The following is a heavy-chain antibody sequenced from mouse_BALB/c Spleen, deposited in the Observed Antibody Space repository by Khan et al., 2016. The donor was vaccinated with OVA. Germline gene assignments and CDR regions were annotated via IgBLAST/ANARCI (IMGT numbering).Heavy chain of an antibody. J-gene: IGHJ4*01. CDR2: ISSSGSP. CDR3: ARDGSRYNYDLDY. CDR1: GYSITSDYA. D-gene: IGHD2-3*01. Sequence: EVKLLESGPGLVKPSQSLSLTCTASGYSITSDYAWNLIRQFPGNKLEWMGFISSSGSPNYNPALKSRISITRDTSKNQFFLQLNSVTTEDTATYYCARDGSRYNYDLDYWGQGTSVTVSA. V-gene: IGHV3-2*02.